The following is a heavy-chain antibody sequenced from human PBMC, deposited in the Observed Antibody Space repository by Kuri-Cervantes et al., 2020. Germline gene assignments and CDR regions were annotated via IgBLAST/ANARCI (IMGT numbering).Heavy chain of an antibody. D-gene: IGHD2-2*01. CDR1: GFTFSTAW. V-gene: IGHV3-23*01. J-gene: IGHJ6*03. CDR2: ISGSGGST. Sequence: LSLACAASGFTFSTAWMSWVRQAPGKGLEWVSSISGSGGSTYSADSMKGRFTISRNNFKNTLYLQMNSLRAEDTAVYYCAKVGEGIVVIPADRRPFYMDVWGQGTTVTVSS. CDR3: AKVGEGIVVIPADRRPFYMDV.